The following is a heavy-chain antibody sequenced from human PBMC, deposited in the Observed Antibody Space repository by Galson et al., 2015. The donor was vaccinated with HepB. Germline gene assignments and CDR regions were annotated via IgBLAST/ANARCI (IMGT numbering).Heavy chain of an antibody. Sequence: SLRLSCAASGFTFSDYYMSWIRQAPGKGLEWVSYISGSSSYTNYADSVKGRFTISRDNAKNSLYLQMNSLRAEDTAVYYCARQEGIVVVRAPFDYWGQGTLVTVSS. CDR1: GFTFSDYY. J-gene: IGHJ4*02. D-gene: IGHD2-21*01. CDR2: ISGSSSYT. V-gene: IGHV3-11*06. CDR3: ARQEGIVVVRAPFDY.